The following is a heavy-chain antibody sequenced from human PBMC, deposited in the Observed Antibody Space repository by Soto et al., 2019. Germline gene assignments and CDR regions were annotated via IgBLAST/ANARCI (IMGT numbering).Heavy chain of an antibody. V-gene: IGHV1-58*01. J-gene: IGHJ3*01. CDR2: IVVGSGTT. Sequence: QVQVVQSGPEVKKPGTSVKVSCKTSGFTFSHSAVQWVRQARGQGLKWIAWIVVGSGTTNYAQNLQGRVTITRDMSTNTVYMDRSSLRAEDTAVYYCAAELYSGGRCCSFDFWGQGTMVTVSS. D-gene: IGHD2-15*01. CDR1: GFTFSHSA. CDR3: AAELYSGGRCCSFDF.